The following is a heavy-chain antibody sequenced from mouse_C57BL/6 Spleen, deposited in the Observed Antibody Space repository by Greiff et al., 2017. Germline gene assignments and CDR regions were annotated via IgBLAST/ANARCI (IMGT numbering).Heavy chain of an antibody. V-gene: IGHV1-82*01. CDR2: IYPGDGDT. CDR3: ARSHITTVVAPAY. J-gene: IGHJ3*01. CDR1: GYAFSSSW. D-gene: IGHD1-1*01. Sequence: VQLQQSGPELVKPGASVKISCKASGYAFSSSWMNWVQPRPGKGLEWIGRIYPGDGDTNYNGKFKGKAALTADKSSSTAYMQLSSLTSEDSAVYFCARSHITTVVAPAYWGQGTLVTVSA.